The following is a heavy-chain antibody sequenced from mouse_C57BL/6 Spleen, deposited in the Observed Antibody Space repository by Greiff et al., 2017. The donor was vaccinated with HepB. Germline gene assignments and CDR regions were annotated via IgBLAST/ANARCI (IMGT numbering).Heavy chain of an antibody. V-gene: IGHV5-17*01. CDR3: AGYGPTRAY. CDR1: GFTFSDYG. Sequence: DVKLVESGGGLVKPGGSLKLSCAASGFTFSDYGMHWVRQAPEKGLEWVAYISSGSSTIYYADTVKGRFTISRDNAKNTLFLQMTSLRSEDTAMYYCAGYGPTRAYWGQGTLVTVSA. J-gene: IGHJ3*01. D-gene: IGHD1-1*02. CDR2: ISSGSSTI.